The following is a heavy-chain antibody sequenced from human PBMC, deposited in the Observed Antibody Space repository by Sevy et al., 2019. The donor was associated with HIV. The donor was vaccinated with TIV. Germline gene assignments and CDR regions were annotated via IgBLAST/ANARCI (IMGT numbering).Heavy chain of an antibody. CDR1: GFTFSSYG. CDR3: ANRAVWRYSSGLEGPFDY. D-gene: IGHD6-19*01. J-gene: IGHJ4*02. CDR2: IRYEGSNK. V-gene: IGHV3-30*02. Sequence: QLGGSLRLSCAASGFTFSSYGMHWVRQAPGKGLEWVAFIRYEGSNKYYADSVKGRFTISRDNSKNELYLQMNSLRAEDTAVYYCANRAVWRYSSGLEGPFDYWGQGTLVTVSS.